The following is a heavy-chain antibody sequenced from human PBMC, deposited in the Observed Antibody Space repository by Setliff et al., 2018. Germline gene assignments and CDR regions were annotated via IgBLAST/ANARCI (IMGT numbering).Heavy chain of an antibody. V-gene: IGHV4-61*02. CDR2: LHTSGSI. CDR3: RLWSHDYHNDY. Sequence: PSETLSLTCTVSGGSISSGTYYWSWIRQPAGKGLEWIGRLHTSGSIDYNPSLKSRVTISVDTSKNQFSLRLRSVTAADTAVYYCRLWSHDYHNDYWGQGTLITVSS. D-gene: IGHD3-16*01. CDR1: GGSISSGTYY. J-gene: IGHJ4*02.